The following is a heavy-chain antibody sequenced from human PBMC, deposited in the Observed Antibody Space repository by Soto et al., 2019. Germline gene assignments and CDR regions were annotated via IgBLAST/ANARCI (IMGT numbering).Heavy chain of an antibody. CDR2: INAGNGNT. J-gene: IGHJ6*02. D-gene: IGHD3-10*01. V-gene: IGHV1-3*01. Sequence: GALAKVACNTFGQTFTLHAMHWVGERRGERVGRTRWINAGNGNTKYSQKFQGRVTITRDTSASTAYMELSSLRSEDTAVYYCARDPTLLWFGEAGSYYYYGMDVCGEGTTVTXSS. CDR1: GQTFTLHA. CDR3: ARDPTLLWFGEAGSYYYYGMDV.